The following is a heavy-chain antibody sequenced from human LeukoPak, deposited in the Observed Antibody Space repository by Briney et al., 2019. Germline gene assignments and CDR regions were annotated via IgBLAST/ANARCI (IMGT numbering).Heavy chain of an antibody. CDR2: ISANTGKT. D-gene: IGHD6-13*01. Sequence: ASVKVSCKASGYTFATYGFCWVRQAPGHGLEWMGWISANTGKTDYAQRYQGRVTLTTDTSASPAYMELRSLRPDDTAVYYCAKVAGDRMDYWGQGTLVTVSS. J-gene: IGHJ4*02. V-gene: IGHV1-18*01. CDR1: GYTFATYG. CDR3: AKVAGDRMDY.